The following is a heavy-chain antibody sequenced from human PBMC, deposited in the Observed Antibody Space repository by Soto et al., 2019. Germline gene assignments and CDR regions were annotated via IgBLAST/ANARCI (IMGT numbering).Heavy chain of an antibody. J-gene: IGHJ3*02. D-gene: IGHD2-2*01. V-gene: IGHV3-23*01. CDR2: ISGSGGST. CDR3: AKNPSSFEVNDAFDI. Sequence: EVQLLESGGGLVQPGGSLRLSCAASGFTFSSYAMSWVRQAPGKGLEWVSAISGSGGSTYYADSVKGRFTISRDNSKNTLYLQKNSLRREDTAVNYFAKNPSSFEVNDAFDIWGQGKMVTVSS. CDR1: GFTFSSYA.